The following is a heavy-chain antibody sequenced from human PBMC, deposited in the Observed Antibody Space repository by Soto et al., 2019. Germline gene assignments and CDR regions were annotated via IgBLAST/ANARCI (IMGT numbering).Heavy chain of an antibody. Sequence: GGSLILSCAAAGFTFSSYAMHWVRQAPGKGLEWVAVISYDGSNKYYADPVKGRFTISRDNSKNTLYLQMNSLRAEDTAVYYCARDPGYCSGGSCYSFYYYYGMDVWGQGTTVTVSS. D-gene: IGHD2-15*01. V-gene: IGHV3-30-3*01. CDR3: ARDPGYCSGGSCYSFYYYYGMDV. J-gene: IGHJ6*02. CDR1: GFTFSSYA. CDR2: ISYDGSNK.